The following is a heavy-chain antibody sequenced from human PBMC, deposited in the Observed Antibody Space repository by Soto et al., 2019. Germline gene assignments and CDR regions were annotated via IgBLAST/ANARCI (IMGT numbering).Heavy chain of an antibody. CDR1: GYTFTGYY. V-gene: IGHV1-2*02. J-gene: IGHJ5*02. D-gene: IGHD5-12*01. CDR3: ARDSGVATITGGWFDP. Sequence: GASVKVSCKASGYTFTGYYMHWVRQAPGQGLEWMGWINPNSGGTNYAQKFQGRVTMTRDTSISTAYMELSRPRSDDTAVYYCARDSGVATITGGWFDPWGQGTLVTVSS. CDR2: INPNSGGT.